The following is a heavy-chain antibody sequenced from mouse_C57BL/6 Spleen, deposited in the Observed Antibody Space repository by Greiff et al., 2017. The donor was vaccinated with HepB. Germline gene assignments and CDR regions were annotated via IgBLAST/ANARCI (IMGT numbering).Heavy chain of an antibody. J-gene: IGHJ2*01. D-gene: IGHD1-1*01. CDR2: IDPETGGT. V-gene: IGHV1-15*01. Sequence: QVHVKQSGAELVRPGASVTLSCKASGYTFTDYEMHWVKQTPVHGLEWIGAIDPETGGTVYNQKFKGKAILTADRSSSTAYMELRSLTSEDSAVYYGTRWGTTVVAEYYFDYWGQGTTLTVSS. CDR1: GYTFTDYE. CDR3: TRWGTTVVAEYYFDY.